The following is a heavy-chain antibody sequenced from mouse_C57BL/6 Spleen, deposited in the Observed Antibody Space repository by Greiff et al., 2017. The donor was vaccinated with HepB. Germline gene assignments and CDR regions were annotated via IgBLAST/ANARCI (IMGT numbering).Heavy chain of an antibody. V-gene: IGHV1-4*01. CDR3: ARCVTTVLESFDY. D-gene: IGHD1-1*01. Sequence: QVQLQQSGAELARPGASVKMSCKASGYTFTSYTMHWVKQRPGQGLEWIGYINPSSGYTKYNQKFKDKATLTADKSASTAYMPLSSLTSENSAVYYGARCVTTVLESFDYWGQGTTLTVSS. CDR2: INPSSGYT. J-gene: IGHJ2*01. CDR1: GYTFTSYT.